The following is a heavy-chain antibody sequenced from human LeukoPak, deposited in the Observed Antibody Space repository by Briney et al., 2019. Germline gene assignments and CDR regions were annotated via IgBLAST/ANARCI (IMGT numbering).Heavy chain of an antibody. Sequence: SETLSPTCTVSGGSISSGSYYWSWIRQPAGKGLEWIGRIYTSGSTNYNPSLKSRVTISVDTSKNQFSLKLSSVTAADTAVYYCARGKEWEPIHYYYYMDVWGKGTTVTVSS. D-gene: IGHD1-26*01. V-gene: IGHV4-61*02. J-gene: IGHJ6*03. CDR3: ARGKEWEPIHYYYYMDV. CDR2: IYTSGST. CDR1: GGSISSGSYY.